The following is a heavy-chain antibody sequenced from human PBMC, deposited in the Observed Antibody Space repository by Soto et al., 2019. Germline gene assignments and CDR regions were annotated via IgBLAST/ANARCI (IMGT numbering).Heavy chain of an antibody. D-gene: IGHD6-19*01. Sequence: EVQLVESGGGLVKPGGSLRLSCAASGFTFSNVWMNWVRQAPGKGLEWVGRIKSKTDGGTTDYAAPVKGRFTISRDESKNTLYLQMNSLKTEDTAVYYCTPLALKYSSGWYEVSDWGQGTLVTVSS. CDR3: TPLALKYSSGWYEVSD. CDR1: GFTFSNVW. CDR2: IKSKTDGGTT. V-gene: IGHV3-15*07. J-gene: IGHJ4*02.